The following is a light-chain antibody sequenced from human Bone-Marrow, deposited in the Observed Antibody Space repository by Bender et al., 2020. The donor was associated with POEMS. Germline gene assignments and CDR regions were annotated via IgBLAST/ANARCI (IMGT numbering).Light chain of an antibody. CDR2: EGS. J-gene: IGLJ3*02. V-gene: IGLV2-23*01. Sequence: QSALTQPASVSGSPGQSITISCTGTSSDVGSYNLVSWFQQHPGKVPKVIIYEGSQRPSGVSNRFSGSKSGNTASLTISGLQAEDEGDYYCCSYGGGAIWVFGGGTKLTVL. CDR1: SSDVGSYNL. CDR3: CSYGGGAIWV.